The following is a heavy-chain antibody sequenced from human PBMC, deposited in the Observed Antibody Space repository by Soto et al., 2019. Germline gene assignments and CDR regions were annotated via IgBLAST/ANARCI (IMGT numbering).Heavy chain of an antibody. V-gene: IGHV1-24*01. D-gene: IGHD1-1*01. CDR3: AIAPGYDAFDI. CDR1: GYSLTEIS. CDR2: FDPIFDET. Sequence: ASVKVSCKFSGYSLTEISMHWVRQAPGKGLDWMGGFDPIFDETNYAQKFQGRVTITADESTSTAYMELSSLRSEDTAVYYCAIAPGYDAFDIWGQGTMVTVSS. J-gene: IGHJ3*02.